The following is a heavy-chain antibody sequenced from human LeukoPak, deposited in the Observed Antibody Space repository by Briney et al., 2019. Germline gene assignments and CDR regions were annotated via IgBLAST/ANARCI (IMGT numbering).Heavy chain of an antibody. CDR3: AGHFYGAGHYFDY. V-gene: IGHV4-31*03. CDR1: GGSLNSGGYY. CDR2: ISYTGTT. D-gene: IGHD4-17*01. J-gene: IGHJ4*02. Sequence: SETLSLNCYVSGGSLNSGGYYWSWTRQHPERGLEWIGHISYTGTTSYNPSLESRVTISVDTSKSQFSLRLNSISVADTAVYYCAGHFYGAGHYFDYWGQGAPVTVSS.